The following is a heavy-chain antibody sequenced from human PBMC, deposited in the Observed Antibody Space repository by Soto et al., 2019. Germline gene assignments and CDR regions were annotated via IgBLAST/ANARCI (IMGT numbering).Heavy chain of an antibody. D-gene: IGHD1-1*01. CDR2: IYYSGST. CDR1: GGSISSYY. J-gene: IGHJ6*02. V-gene: IGHV4-59*01. CDR3: ARAKYNWNDLGFGYYYYGMDV. Sequence: SETLSLTCTVSGGSISSYYWSWIRQPPGKGLEWIGYIYYSGSTNYNPSLKSRVTISVDTSKNQFSLKLSSVTAADTAVYYCARAKYNWNDLGFGYYYYGMDVWGQGTTVTVSS.